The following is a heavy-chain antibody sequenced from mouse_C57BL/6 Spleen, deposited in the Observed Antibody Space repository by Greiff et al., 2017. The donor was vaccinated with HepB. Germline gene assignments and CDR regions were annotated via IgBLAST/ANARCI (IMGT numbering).Heavy chain of an antibody. Sequence: QVQLQQSGAELVRPGASVKLSCKASGYTFTDYYINWVKQRPGQGLEWIARIYPGSGNTYYNEKFKGKATLTAEKSSSTAYMQLSSLTSEDSAVYFCARRQLRLDYAMDYWGQGTSVTVSS. CDR3: ARRQLRLDYAMDY. V-gene: IGHV1-76*01. CDR2: IYPGSGNT. J-gene: IGHJ4*01. CDR1: GYTFTDYY. D-gene: IGHD3-2*02.